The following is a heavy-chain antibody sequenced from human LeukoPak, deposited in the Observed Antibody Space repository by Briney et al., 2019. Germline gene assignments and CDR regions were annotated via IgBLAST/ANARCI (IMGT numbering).Heavy chain of an antibody. D-gene: IGHD3-16*02. J-gene: IGHJ4*02. Sequence: SETLSLTCTVSGGSISSGGYYWSWIRQHPGKGLEWIGYIYYSGSTYYNPSLKSRVTISVDTSKNQSSLKLSSVTAADTAVYYCARENLGELSLDYWGQGTLVTVSS. CDR3: ARENLGELSLDY. CDR1: GGSISSGGYY. CDR2: IYYSGST. V-gene: IGHV4-31*03.